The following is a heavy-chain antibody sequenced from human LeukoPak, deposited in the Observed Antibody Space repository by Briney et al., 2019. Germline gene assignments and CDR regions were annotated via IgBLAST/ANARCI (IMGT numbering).Heavy chain of an antibody. CDR3: ARRTVARYYYSDS. Sequence: PGGSLRVSCAASGFPSSNYAVSWVRQAPGQGLEWVSTMSDSGDSTYYADSVKGRFTISRDNSKNTLNLQMNSLRAEDTAVYYCARRTVARYYYSDSWGQGTLVTVSS. D-gene: IGHD4-17*01. V-gene: IGHV3-23*01. CDR1: GFPSSNYA. J-gene: IGHJ4*02. CDR2: MSDSGDST.